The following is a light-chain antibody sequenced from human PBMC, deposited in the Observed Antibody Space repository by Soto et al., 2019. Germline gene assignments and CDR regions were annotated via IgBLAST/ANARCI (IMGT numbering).Light chain of an antibody. CDR3: QSYDSSLSVRVV. J-gene: IGLJ2*01. CDR2: GNS. V-gene: IGLV1-40*01. CDR1: SSNIGAGYD. Sequence: QSVLTQPPSVSGAPGQRVTISCTGSSSNIGAGYDVHWYQQLPGTAPKLLIYGNSNRPSGVPDRFSGSKSGTSASLAITGLQAEDEADYYCQSYDSSLSVRVVFGGATKLSVL.